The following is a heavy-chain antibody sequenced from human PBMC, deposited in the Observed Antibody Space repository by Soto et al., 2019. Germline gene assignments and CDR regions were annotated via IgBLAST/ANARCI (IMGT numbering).Heavy chain of an antibody. V-gene: IGHV3-23*01. CDR3: AIDLRLDHYFDVSGFLDS. Sequence: GGSLRLSCAASGFTFSSYAMSWVRQAPGKGLEWVSAISGRGGSTYYADSVQGRFTISRDNSKNTLYLQMNSLRAEDTAVYYCAIDLRLDHYFDVSGFLDSWGQGTLVTVSS. CDR2: ISGRGGST. CDR1: GFTFSSYA. J-gene: IGHJ5*01. D-gene: IGHD3-22*01.